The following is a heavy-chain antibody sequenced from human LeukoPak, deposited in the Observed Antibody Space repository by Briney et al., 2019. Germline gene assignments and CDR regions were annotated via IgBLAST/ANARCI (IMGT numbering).Heavy chain of an antibody. CDR1: GFTFSSYG. Sequence: GGSLRLSCAASGFTFSSYGMSWVRQAPGKGLEWVSAISGSGGSTYYADSVKGRFTISRDNSKNTLYRQMNSLRAEDTAVYYCAKASGYSGYGPGPFDYWGQGTLVTVSS. J-gene: IGHJ4*02. V-gene: IGHV3-23*01. CDR3: AKASGYSGYGPGPFDY. CDR2: ISGSGGST. D-gene: IGHD5-12*01.